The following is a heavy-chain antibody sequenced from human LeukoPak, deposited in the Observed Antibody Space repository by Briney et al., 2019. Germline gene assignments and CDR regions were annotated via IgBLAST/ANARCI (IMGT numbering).Heavy chain of an antibody. J-gene: IGHJ4*02. CDR1: GFTFSSYE. CDR3: ARDRRVAGN. D-gene: IGHD6-19*01. Sequence: GGSLRLSCAASGFTFSSYEMNWVRQAPGKGLEWVSSISSSGSYIYYAGSVKGRFTISRDNAKNSLYLQMNSLRAEDTAVYYCARDRRVAGNWGQGTLVTVSS. V-gene: IGHV3-21*06. CDR2: ISSSGSYI.